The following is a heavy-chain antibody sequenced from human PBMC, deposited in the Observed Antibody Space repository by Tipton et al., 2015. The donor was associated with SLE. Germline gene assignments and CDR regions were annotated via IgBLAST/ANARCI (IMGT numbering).Heavy chain of an antibody. V-gene: IGHV4-34*01. J-gene: IGHJ6*03. CDR2: INHSGST. D-gene: IGHD6-19*01. CDR1: GASFSGYY. CDR3: ARGLGAYSSGWRYYYYYMDV. Sequence: TLSLTCALYGASFSGYYWSWIRQPLGKGLEWIGEINHSGSTNYNPSLKSRVTISVDTSKNQFSLKLSSVTAADTAVYYCARGLGAYSSGWRYYYYYMDVWGKATTVTVSS.